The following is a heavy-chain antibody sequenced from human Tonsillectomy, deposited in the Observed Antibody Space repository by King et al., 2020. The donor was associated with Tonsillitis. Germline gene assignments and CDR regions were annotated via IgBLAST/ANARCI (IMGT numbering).Heavy chain of an antibody. D-gene: IGHD6-13*01. CDR1: GFTFDDYA. CDR2: ISWNSGSI. V-gene: IGHV3-9*01. CDR3: AKDSSSWYGNWFDP. Sequence: VQLVESGGGLVQPGRSLRLSCAASGFTFDDYAMHWVRQAPGKGLEWVSGISWNSGSIGYADSVKGRFTISRDNAKNSLYLQMNSLRAEDTALYYCAKDSSSWYGNWFDPWGQGTLVTVSS. J-gene: IGHJ5*02.